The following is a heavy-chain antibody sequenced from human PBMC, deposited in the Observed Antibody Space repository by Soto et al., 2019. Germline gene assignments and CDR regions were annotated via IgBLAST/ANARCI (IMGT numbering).Heavy chain of an antibody. D-gene: IGHD1-20*01. CDR2: IWYDGSNK. CDR3: ASLGITGTFDY. CDR1: GFTFSSYG. Sequence: GGSLRLSCAASGFTFSSYGMHWVRQAPGKGLEWVAVIWYDGSNKYYADSVKGRFTISRDNSKNTLYLQMNSLRAEDTAVYYCASLGITGTFDYWGQGTLVTVSS. J-gene: IGHJ4*02. V-gene: IGHV3-33*01.